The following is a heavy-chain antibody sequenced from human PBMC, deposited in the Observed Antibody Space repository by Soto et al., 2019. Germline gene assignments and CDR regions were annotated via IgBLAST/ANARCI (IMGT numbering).Heavy chain of an antibody. CDR3: ARVGLSMCIHYSVW. Sequence: SQTLSLTCTLSGSRTSSYYWSWIPQPPGKGLKWLGYIYYSGSTNYNPSLKSRVTISVDTSKNQFSLKLTSVPAADTAAYDCARVGLSMCIHYSVWWGPETLV. J-gene: IGHJ4*02. CDR2: IYYSGST. D-gene: IGHD2-8*01. CDR1: GSRTSSYY. V-gene: IGHV4-59*01.